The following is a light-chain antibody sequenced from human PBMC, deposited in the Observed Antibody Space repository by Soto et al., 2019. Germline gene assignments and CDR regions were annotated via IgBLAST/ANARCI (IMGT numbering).Light chain of an antibody. J-gene: IGKJ1*01. CDR2: DAS. CDR1: QSISSY. CDR3: QQYNSL. Sequence: DIHMTQSPSSLSASVGDRVTITCRASQSISSYLNWYQQKPGKAPKLLIYDASSLESGVPSRFSGSGSGTEFTLTINSLQPDDSATYYCQQYNSLFGQGTKVDIK. V-gene: IGKV1-5*01.